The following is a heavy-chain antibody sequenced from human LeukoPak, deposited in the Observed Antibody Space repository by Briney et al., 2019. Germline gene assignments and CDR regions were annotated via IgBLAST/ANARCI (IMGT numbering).Heavy chain of an antibody. CDR2: IIPIFGTA. CDR1: GGTFSSYA. J-gene: IGHJ3*02. CDR3: ARDGELGSPADAFDI. Sequence: SVKVSCKASGGTFSSYAISWVRQAPGQGLEWMGGIIPIFGTANYAQKFQGRVTITADESTSTAYMELSSLRSEDTAVYYCARDGELGSPADAFDIWGQGTMVTVSS. V-gene: IGHV1-69*13. D-gene: IGHD1-26*01.